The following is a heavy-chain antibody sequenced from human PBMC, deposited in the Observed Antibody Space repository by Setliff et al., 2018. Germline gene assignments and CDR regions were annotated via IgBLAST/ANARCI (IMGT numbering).Heavy chain of an antibody. J-gene: IGHJ4*01. D-gene: IGHD1-1*01. CDR2: INGSSHII. CDR1: GFTFSSYS. CDR3: ARDGNHWNYLEY. V-gene: IGHV3-48*04. Sequence: GGSLRLSCAASGFTFSSYSMNWVRQAPGKGLEWVSYINGSSHIIHYADSVKGRFTISRDNAKNSLYLQMNSLRVEDTALYYCARDGNHWNYLEYWGHGTLVTVSS.